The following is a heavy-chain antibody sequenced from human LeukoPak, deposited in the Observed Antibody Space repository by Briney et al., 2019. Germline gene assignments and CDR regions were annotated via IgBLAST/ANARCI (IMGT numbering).Heavy chain of an antibody. V-gene: IGHV3-23*01. CDR3: AKGATVTTFGWFDP. Sequence: GGSLRLSCAASGFTFSSYAMSWVRQAPGKGLEWVSAISGGGGSTYYADSVKGRFTISRDNSKNTLYLQMNSLRAEDTALYYCAKGATVTTFGWFDPWGQGTLVTVSS. D-gene: IGHD4-17*01. J-gene: IGHJ5*02. CDR2: ISGGGGST. CDR1: GFTFSSYA.